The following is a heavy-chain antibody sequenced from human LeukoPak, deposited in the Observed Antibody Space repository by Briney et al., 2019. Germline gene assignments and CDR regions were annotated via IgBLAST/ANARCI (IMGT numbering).Heavy chain of an antibody. CDR3: AKGSYYYDSADYFDY. V-gene: IGHV3-23*01. Sequence: GGSLRLSCAGSGFTFSSYAMRWVRQAPGRGLEWVSSLSGRGGNTYYADSVKGRVTISRDHSKNTLYLQMHSLRAEDTAVYHCAKGSYYYDSADYFDYWGQGPLVTVSS. CDR1: GFTFSSYA. J-gene: IGHJ4*02. D-gene: IGHD3-22*01. CDR2: LSGRGGNT.